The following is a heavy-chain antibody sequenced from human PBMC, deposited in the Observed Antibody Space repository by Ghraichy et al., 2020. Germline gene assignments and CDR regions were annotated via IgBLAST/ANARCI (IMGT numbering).Heavy chain of an antibody. Sequence: GGSLRLSCTASGFTFGDYAMSWVRQAPGKGLEWVGFIRSKAYGGTTEYAASVKGRFTISRDDSKSIAYLQMNSLKTEDTAVYYCTRDSHDILTGYTDDAFDIWGQGTMVTVSS. CDR2: IRSKAYGGTT. J-gene: IGHJ3*02. CDR1: GFTFGDYA. V-gene: IGHV3-49*04. CDR3: TRDSHDILTGYTDDAFDI. D-gene: IGHD3-9*01.